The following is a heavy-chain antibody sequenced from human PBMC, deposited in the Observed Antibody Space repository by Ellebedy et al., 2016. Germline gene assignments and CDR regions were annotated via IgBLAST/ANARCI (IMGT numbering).Heavy chain of an antibody. Sequence: GGSLRLSXAASRFTFTKFGLHWVRQAPGKGLEWVSIISSDGHNKYYADSVRGRFTISRDNSKNTLYLQMDSLRAEDTDVDYCAKDESAGELQRPFDLWGQGTLVTVSS. CDR2: ISSDGHNK. V-gene: IGHV3-30*18. D-gene: IGHD3-10*01. J-gene: IGHJ4*02. CDR3: AKDESAGELQRPFDL. CDR1: RFTFTKFG.